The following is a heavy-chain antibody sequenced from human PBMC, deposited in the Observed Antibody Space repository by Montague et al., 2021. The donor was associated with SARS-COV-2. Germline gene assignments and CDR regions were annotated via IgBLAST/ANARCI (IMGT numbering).Heavy chain of an antibody. Sequence: SLRLSCPASEFTFSTSWMIWVRQAPGNGLEWVANMKPDGSEKYYVDSVKGRFTISRDNAKNSLYLQMSSLRAEDTAVYYCARGHGITWGQGTLVTVSS. D-gene: IGHD1-26*01. CDR3: ARGHGIT. J-gene: IGHJ5*02. CDR2: MKPDGSEK. CDR1: EFTFSTSW. V-gene: IGHV3-7*04.